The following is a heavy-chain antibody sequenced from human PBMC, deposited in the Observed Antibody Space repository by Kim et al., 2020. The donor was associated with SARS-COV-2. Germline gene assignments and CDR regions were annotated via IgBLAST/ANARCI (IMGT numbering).Heavy chain of an antibody. CDR3: AREHNYYGSGSYYRISNFDY. Sequence: SVKVSCKASGGTFSNYLISWVRQAPGQGLEWMGGIIAIVGEANYAQKFQGRVTIIADKSTSTAYMELSSLRSEDTAVYYCAREHNYYGSGSYYRISNFDYWGQGTLVTVSS. J-gene: IGHJ4*02. V-gene: IGHV1-69*10. CDR2: IIAIVGEA. CDR1: GGTFSNYL. D-gene: IGHD3-10*01.